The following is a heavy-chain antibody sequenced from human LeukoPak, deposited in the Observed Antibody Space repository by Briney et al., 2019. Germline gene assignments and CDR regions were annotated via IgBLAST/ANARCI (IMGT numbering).Heavy chain of an antibody. CDR3: GSPRTFSGHNVLDM. D-gene: IGHD3-10*02. CDR2: INSDGRTT. Sequence: PGGSLRLSCAAAGFTFSTYWMHWVRQVPGKGLVWVSRINSDGRTTGYADSVKGRFTISRDNAKNTLYLQMNSLRVEDTAVYYCGSPRTFSGHNVLDMWGQGTMVTVSS. CDR1: GFTFSTYW. J-gene: IGHJ3*02. V-gene: IGHV3-74*01.